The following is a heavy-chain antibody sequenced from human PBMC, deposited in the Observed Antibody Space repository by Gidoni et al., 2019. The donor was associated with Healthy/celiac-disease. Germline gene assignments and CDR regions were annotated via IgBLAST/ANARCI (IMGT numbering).Heavy chain of an antibody. CDR1: GFTFGDSA. CDR3: TRTRYCSGGSCYSFRLKAFDI. J-gene: IGHJ3*02. CDR2: IRSKAYGGTT. D-gene: IGHD2-15*01. Sequence: EVQLVESGGGLVQPGRSLRLSCTASGFTFGDSAMSWVRQAPGKGLEWVGFIRSKAYGGTTEYAASVKGRFTISRDDSKSIAYLQMNSLKTEDTAVYYCTRTRYCSGGSCYSFRLKAFDIWGQGTMVTVSS. V-gene: IGHV3-49*04.